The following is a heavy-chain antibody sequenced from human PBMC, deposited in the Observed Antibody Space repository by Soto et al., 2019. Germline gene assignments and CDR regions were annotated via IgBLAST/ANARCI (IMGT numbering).Heavy chain of an antibody. Sequence: GASVKVSCKASGGTFNNYGISWVRQAPGQGLEWMGGIIPISGTTNYAQRFQGRVTITADESTSTAYMELSSLRSEDTAVYYCARGVRFLEWSDYYYYHMDVWGQGTTVTVSS. J-gene: IGHJ6*02. CDR3: ARGVRFLEWSDYYYYHMDV. D-gene: IGHD3-3*01. CDR1: GGTFNNYG. CDR2: IIPISGTT. V-gene: IGHV1-69*13.